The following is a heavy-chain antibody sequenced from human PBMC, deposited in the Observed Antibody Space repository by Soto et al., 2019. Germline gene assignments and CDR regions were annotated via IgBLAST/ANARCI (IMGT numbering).Heavy chain of an antibody. D-gene: IGHD3-9*01. CDR2: ISAYNGNT. Sequence: ASVKVSCKASGYTFTSYGISWVRQAPGQGLEWMGWISAYNGNTNYAQKLQGRVTMTTDTSTSTAYMELRSLRSDDTAVYYCARGHPYDILTGYSFYYYYGMDVWGQGTTVTVPS. J-gene: IGHJ6*02. CDR3: ARGHPYDILTGYSFYYYYGMDV. CDR1: GYTFTSYG. V-gene: IGHV1-18*01.